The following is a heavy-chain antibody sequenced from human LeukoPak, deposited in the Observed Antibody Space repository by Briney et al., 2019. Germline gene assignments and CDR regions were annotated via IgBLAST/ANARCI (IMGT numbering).Heavy chain of an antibody. D-gene: IGHD6-13*01. CDR3: ARDWPTIAAAGTIPEYFQN. J-gene: IGHJ1*01. CDR2: ISSSSSYI. CDR1: GFTFSSYS. Sequence: PGGSLRLSCAASGFTFSSYSMNWVRQAPGKGLEWVSSISSSSSYIYYADSVKGRFTISRDNAKNSLYLQMNSLRAEDKAVYYCARDWPTIAAAGTIPEYFQNWGQGTLVTVSS. V-gene: IGHV3-21*01.